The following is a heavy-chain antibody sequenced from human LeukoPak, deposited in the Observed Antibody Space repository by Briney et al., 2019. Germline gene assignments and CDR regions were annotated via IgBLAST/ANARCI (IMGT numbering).Heavy chain of an antibody. Sequence: SETLSLTCTVSGGSLSSYYWSWIRQPPGKGLEWIGYIYYSGSTNYNPSLKSRVTISVDTSKNQFSLKLSSVTAADTAVYYCARGTGSYYNHAFDIWGQGTMVTVSS. V-gene: IGHV4-59*01. D-gene: IGHD3-10*01. CDR1: GGSLSSYY. CDR3: ARGTGSYYNHAFDI. CDR2: IYYSGST. J-gene: IGHJ3*02.